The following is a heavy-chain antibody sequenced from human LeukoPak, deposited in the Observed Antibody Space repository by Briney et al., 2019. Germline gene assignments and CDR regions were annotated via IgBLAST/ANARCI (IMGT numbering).Heavy chain of an antibody. D-gene: IGHD1-26*01. V-gene: IGHV4-59*08. J-gene: IGHJ4*02. CDR1: GGSISPYY. CDR3: ARHGGGGESYPRVFDY. CDR2: IYYSGST. Sequence: SETLSLTCTASGGSISPYYWSWIRQPPGKGLEWIGYIYYSGSTNHNPSLKSRVTISVDTSKNQFSLRLSSVTAADTAMYYCARHGGGGESYPRVFDYWGRGNLVTVSS.